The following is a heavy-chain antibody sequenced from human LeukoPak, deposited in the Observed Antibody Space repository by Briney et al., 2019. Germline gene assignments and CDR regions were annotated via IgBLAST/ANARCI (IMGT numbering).Heavy chain of an antibody. CDR1: GGTMTNYY. CDR3: TRGRAYYDSTGYYY. J-gene: IGHJ4*02. D-gene: IGHD3-22*01. Sequence: PSETLSLTCTVSGGTMTNYYWTWIRHSPGKGLEWIGHTYYSGNTNYNPSLKSRVTISIDTSKNQFSLKLSSVTAADTAVYYCTRGRAYYDSTGYYYWGRGILVTVSS. CDR2: TYYSGNT. V-gene: IGHV4-59*01.